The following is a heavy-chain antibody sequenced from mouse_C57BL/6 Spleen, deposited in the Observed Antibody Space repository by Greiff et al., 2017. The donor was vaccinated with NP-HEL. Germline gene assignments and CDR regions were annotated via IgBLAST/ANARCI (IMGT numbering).Heavy chain of an antibody. CDR1: GYTFTSYW. CDR2: IYPSDSET. D-gene: IGHD1-1*01. Sequence: QVQLKQSGAELVRPGSSVKLSCKASGYTFTSYWMDWVKQRPGQGLEWIGNIYPSDSETHYNQKFKDKATLTVDKSSSTAYMQLSSLTSEDSAVYYCARTTVPLDYWGQGTTLTVSS. CDR3: ARTTVPLDY. J-gene: IGHJ2*01. V-gene: IGHV1-61*01.